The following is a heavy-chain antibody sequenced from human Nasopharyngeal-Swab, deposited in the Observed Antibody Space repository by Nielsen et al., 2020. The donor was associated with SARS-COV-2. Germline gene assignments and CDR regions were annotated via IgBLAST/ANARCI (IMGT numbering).Heavy chain of an antibody. CDR2: IKQDGSEK. D-gene: IGHD3-16*02. J-gene: IGHJ4*02. Sequence: GESLKISCAASGFIFTSYNMNWVRQAPGKGLEWVANIKQDGSEKYYVDSVKGRFTISRDNAKNSLYLQMNSLRAEDTAVYYCARDDYVWGSYRYTTYFDYWGQGTLVTVSS. CDR1: GFIFTSYN. V-gene: IGHV3-7*01. CDR3: ARDDYVWGSYRYTTYFDY.